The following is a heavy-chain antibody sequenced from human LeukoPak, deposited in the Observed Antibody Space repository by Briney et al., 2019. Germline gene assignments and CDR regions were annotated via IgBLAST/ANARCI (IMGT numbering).Heavy chain of an antibody. D-gene: IGHD3-10*01. CDR1: GGSISSSNW. Sequence: SETLSLTCAVSGGSISSSNWWSWVRQPPGKGLEWIGEIYHSGSTNYNPSLKSRVTISVDKSKNQFSLKLSSVTAADTAVYYCARGRRYYGSGHLYGMDVWGQGTTVTVSS. J-gene: IGHJ6*02. CDR2: IYHSGST. V-gene: IGHV4-4*02. CDR3: ARGRRYYGSGHLYGMDV.